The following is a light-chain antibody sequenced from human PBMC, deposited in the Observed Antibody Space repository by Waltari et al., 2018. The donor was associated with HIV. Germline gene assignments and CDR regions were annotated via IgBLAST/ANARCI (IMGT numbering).Light chain of an antibody. V-gene: IGLV2-11*02. CDR3: CSYAGSYLNWV. J-gene: IGLJ3*02. CDR1: SSDVGGYNY. CDR2: DVS. Sequence: QSALTQPRSVSGSPGQSVTISCTGTSSDVGGYNYVSWYQQHPGKAPKIMIYDVSKRPSVVPDRFSGSKSGNTASLTISGRQAEDEADYYCCSYAGSYLNWVFGGGTKLTVL.